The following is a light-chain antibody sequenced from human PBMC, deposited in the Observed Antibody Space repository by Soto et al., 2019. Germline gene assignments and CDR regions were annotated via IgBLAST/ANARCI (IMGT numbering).Light chain of an antibody. Sequence: EIVMTQSPATLSVSPGERATLSCRASQSVSSNLAWYQQKPGQAPRLLIYGASTRATGIPARFSGSGSGTEITLTISSLQSEDFAVYYCQQYNNWLSITFGQGTRLEIK. V-gene: IGKV3-15*01. CDR3: QQYNNWLSIT. CDR2: GAS. CDR1: QSVSSN. J-gene: IGKJ5*01.